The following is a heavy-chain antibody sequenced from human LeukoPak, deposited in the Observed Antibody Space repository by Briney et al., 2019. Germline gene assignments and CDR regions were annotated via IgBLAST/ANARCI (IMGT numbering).Heavy chain of an antibody. CDR2: IRSKAYGGTT. CDR3: TRDIREGDSSGYYPNYYYYMDV. J-gene: IGHJ6*03. D-gene: IGHD3-22*01. CDR1: GFTFGDYA. Sequence: GGSLRLSCTASGFTFGDYAMSWFRQAPGKGLEWVGFIRSKAYGGTTEYAASVKGRFTISRDDSKSIAYLQMNSLKTEDTAVYYCTRDIREGDSSGYYPNYYYYMDVWGKGTTVTVSS. V-gene: IGHV3-49*03.